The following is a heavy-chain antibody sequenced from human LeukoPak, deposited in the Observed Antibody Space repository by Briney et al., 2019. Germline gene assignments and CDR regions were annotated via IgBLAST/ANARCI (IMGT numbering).Heavy chain of an antibody. J-gene: IGHJ4*02. D-gene: IGHD3-22*01. CDR2: IYYSGST. CDR3: ASPIYYYNSSGYYPFDY. CDR1: GGSISSSSYY. V-gene: IGHV4-39*07. Sequence: SETLSLTCTVSGGSISSSSYYWGWIRQPPGKGLEWIGSIYYSGSTYYNPSLKSRVTISVDTSKNQFSLKLSSVTAADTAVYYCASPIYYYNSSGYYPFDYWGQGTLVTVSS.